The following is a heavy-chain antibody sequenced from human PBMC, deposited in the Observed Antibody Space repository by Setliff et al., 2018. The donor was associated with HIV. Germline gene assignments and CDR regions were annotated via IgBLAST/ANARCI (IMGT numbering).Heavy chain of an antibody. J-gene: IGHJ4*02. CDR1: GYTFTTYP. V-gene: IGHV1-8*01. Sequence: ASVKVSCKASGYTFTTYPMNWVRQAPGQGLEWMGWMSPNSDNRGYAQKFQGRVTMTRDTSTSTVYMELSSLTSEDTAVYFCAREYPRVAGPTPYYFDYWGQGTLVTVSS. CDR2: MSPNSDNR. D-gene: IGHD2-2*01. CDR3: AREYPRVAGPTPYYFDY.